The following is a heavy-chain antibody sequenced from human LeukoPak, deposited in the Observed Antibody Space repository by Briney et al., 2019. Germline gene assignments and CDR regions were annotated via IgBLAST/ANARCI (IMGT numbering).Heavy chain of an antibody. CDR3: AKPDYDYGDYFQAFDI. D-gene: IGHD4-17*01. Sequence: GGSLRLSCAASGFTFSSYGMHWVRQAPGKGLEWGAFIRYDGSNKYYADSVKGRFTISRDNSKNTLYLQMNSLRAEDTAVYYCAKPDYDYGDYFQAFDIWGQGKMVTVSS. J-gene: IGHJ3*02. CDR1: GFTFSSYG. CDR2: IRYDGSNK. V-gene: IGHV3-30*02.